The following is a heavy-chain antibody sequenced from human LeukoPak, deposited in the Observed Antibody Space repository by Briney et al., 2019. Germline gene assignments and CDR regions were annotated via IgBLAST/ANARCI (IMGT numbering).Heavy chain of an antibody. CDR1: GGPFSGYY. J-gene: IGHJ6*02. D-gene: IGHD6-19*01. Sequence: SETLSLTCAVYGGPFSGYYWSWIRQPPGKGLEWIGEINHSGSTNYNPSLKSRVTISVDTSKNQFSLKLSSVTAADTAVYYCARIGLGYYYYGMDVWGQGTTVTVSS. CDR3: ARIGLGYYYYGMDV. CDR2: INHSGST. V-gene: IGHV4-34*01.